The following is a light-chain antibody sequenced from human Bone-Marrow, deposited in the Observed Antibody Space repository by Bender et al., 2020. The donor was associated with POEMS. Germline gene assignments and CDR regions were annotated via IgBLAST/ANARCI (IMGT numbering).Light chain of an antibody. Sequence: QSVLTQPPSVSGTPGQRVTISCSGSSSDIGSGTVTWYQHLPGTAPKLLIYRNNQRPSGVPDRFSASKSVTSASLAITGLQAEDEADYYCQSFDSSLSVLVLGGGTKLTVL. CDR3: QSFDSSLSVLV. J-gene: IGLJ2*01. V-gene: IGLV1-44*01. CDR2: RNN. CDR1: SSDIGSGT.